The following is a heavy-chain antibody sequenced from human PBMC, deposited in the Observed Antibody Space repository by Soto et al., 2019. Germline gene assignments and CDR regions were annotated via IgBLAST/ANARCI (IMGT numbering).Heavy chain of an antibody. Sequence: EVQLVESGGGLVQPGGSLRLSCAASGFTVSSKYMSWVRQAPGKGLEWVSLIQSGGPTYYADSVKGRFTISRDTSENTVHLQMDSLRAGDTAVYYCARDDVLCDGGRCYGVPLDVWGKVTTVTVSS. D-gene: IGHD2-15*01. CDR1: GFTVSSKY. J-gene: IGHJ6*03. V-gene: IGHV3-66*01. CDR3: ARDDVLCDGGRCYGVPLDV. CDR2: IQSGGPT.